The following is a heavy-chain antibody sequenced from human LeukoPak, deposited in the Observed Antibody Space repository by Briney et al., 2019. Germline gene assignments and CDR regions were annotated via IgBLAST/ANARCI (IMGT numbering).Heavy chain of an antibody. D-gene: IGHD3-10*01. CDR1: GYTFTGDY. CDR3: ARYRTYGSGSYYENYFDY. Sequence: ASVKVSCKASGYTFTGDYMHWVRQAPGQGLEWMGWINPYSGGTNYAQKFQGRVTMTRDTSISTAYMELSRLRSDDTAVYYCARYRTYGSGSYYENYFDYWGQGTLVTVSS. CDR2: INPYSGGT. V-gene: IGHV1-2*02. J-gene: IGHJ4*02.